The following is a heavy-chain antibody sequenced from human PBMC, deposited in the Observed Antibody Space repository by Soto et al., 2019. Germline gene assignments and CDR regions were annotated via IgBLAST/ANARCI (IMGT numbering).Heavy chain of an antibody. J-gene: IGHJ4*02. CDR3: AGRLTTAASLDY. CDR2: IHGGGST. V-gene: IGHV3-53*01. D-gene: IGHD3-16*01. Sequence: VQLVESGGGLIQPGGSLRLSCAASGFSVSNNHMTWARQAAGKGLEWVSLIHGGGSTYYADSVKGRFTISRDNSKNTLYLQMDSRRAEDTAIYYCAGRLTTAASLDYWGQGTLVTVSS. CDR1: GFSVSNNH.